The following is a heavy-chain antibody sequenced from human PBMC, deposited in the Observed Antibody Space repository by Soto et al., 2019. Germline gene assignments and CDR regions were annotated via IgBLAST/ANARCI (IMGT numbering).Heavy chain of an antibody. CDR2: INPNSGGT. V-gene: IGHV1-2*04. CDR1: GYTFTGYY. D-gene: IGHD3-10*01. J-gene: IGHJ6*02. CDR3: ARGCPPNPGSGSSVSRGRGMDV. Sequence: GASVKVSCKASGYTFTGYYMHWVRQAPGQGLEWMGWINPNSGGTNYAQKFQGWVTMTRDTSISTAYMELSRLRSDDTAVYYCARGCPPNPGSGSSVSRGRGMDVWGQGTTVTVSS.